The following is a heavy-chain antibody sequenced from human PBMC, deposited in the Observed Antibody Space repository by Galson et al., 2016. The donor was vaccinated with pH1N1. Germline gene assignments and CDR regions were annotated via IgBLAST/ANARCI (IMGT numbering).Heavy chain of an antibody. Sequence: PALVKPTQTLTLTCTFSGFSLSTSGMCVSWIRQPPGKALEWLALIDWDDDKYYSTSLKPRLTISKDTPKNQVVLTMTNMDPVDTATYYSAQFNYGDYVNYFDYWGQGTLVTVSS. V-gene: IGHV2-70*01. CDR1: GFSLSTSGMC. J-gene: IGHJ4*02. CDR2: IDWDDDK. CDR3: AQFNYGDYVNYFDY. D-gene: IGHD4-17*01.